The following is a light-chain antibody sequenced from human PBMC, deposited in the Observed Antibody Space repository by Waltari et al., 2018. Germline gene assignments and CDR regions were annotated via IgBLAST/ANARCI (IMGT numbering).Light chain of an antibody. Sequence: QSALTQPASGSGSPGQSRHISCPGTSSDVGSDNFVSWYQQQPGNAPKLRIYEATKRPSGVSDRFSGSKSGNTASLTISGLQAEDEADYYCCSYAGSNTWVFGGGTKVTVL. CDR2: EAT. J-gene: IGLJ3*02. V-gene: IGLV2-23*01. CDR3: CSYAGSNTWV. CDR1: SSDVGSDNF.